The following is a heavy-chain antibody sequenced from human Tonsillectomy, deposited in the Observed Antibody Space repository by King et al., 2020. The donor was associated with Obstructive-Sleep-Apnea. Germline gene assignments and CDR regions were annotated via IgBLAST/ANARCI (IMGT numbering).Heavy chain of an antibody. CDR3: ARTYYDILTGYSAFDI. V-gene: IGHV4-59*01. Sequence: VQLQESGPGLVKPSETLSLTCTVSGGSISSYYWSWIRQPPGKGLEWIGYIYYSGSTNYNPSLKSRVTISVDTSKNQFSLKLSSVTAADTAVYYCARTYYDILTGYSAFDIWGQGTMVTVSS. J-gene: IGHJ3*02. CDR2: IYYSGST. D-gene: IGHD3-9*01. CDR1: GGSISSYY.